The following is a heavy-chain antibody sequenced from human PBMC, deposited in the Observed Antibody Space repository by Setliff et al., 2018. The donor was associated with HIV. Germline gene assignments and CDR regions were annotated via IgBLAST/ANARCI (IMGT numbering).Heavy chain of an antibody. V-gene: IGHV4-61*09. CDR1: GDSISSGSYY. D-gene: IGHD3-16*01. J-gene: IGHJ5*02. Sequence: PSETLSLTCSVSGDSISSGSYYWSWIRLPAGKGLEWIGQIHTTGSTNYNPSLKSRVTISMDTSKNQFTLNLNSVTATDTAVYYCANRTFGSGRLDPWGQGTLVTVSS. CDR2: IHTTGST. CDR3: ANRTFGSGRLDP.